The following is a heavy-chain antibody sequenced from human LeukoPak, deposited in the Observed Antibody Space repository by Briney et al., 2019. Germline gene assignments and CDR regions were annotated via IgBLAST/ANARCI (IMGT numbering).Heavy chain of an antibody. CDR2: INGGDGRT. Sequence: SGGSLRLSCAASGFTFSNYAMSWVRQAPGKGLEWVSAINGGDGRTYYADSVKGRFTISRDNDKNSLYLQMNSLRAEDTAVYYCARDYGSGSYNPFYFDYWGQGTLVTVSS. V-gene: IGHV3-23*01. CDR1: GFTFSNYA. CDR3: ARDYGSGSYNPFYFDY. D-gene: IGHD3-10*01. J-gene: IGHJ4*02.